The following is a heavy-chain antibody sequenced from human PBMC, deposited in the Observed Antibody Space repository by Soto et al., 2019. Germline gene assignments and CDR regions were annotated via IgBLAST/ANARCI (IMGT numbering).Heavy chain of an antibody. D-gene: IGHD2-21*02. CDR1: GESISSSSYY. CDR2: IYYSGRT. V-gene: IGHV4-39*01. CDR3: ARQRTTVVTQAYFDH. Sequence: SETLSLTCIVSGESISSSSYYWGWIRQPPGKGLEWIGSIYYSGRTHYNPSFKSRVTISIDTSKNQFSLKLSSVTATDTAVYYCARQRTTVVTQAYFDHWGQGALVTVSS. J-gene: IGHJ4*02.